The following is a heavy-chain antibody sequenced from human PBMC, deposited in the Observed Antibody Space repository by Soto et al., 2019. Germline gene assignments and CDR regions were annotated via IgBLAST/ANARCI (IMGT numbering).Heavy chain of an antibody. J-gene: IGHJ5*02. V-gene: IGHV4-4*02. CDR1: GGTVASSHW. D-gene: IGHD2-21*02. CDR3: AREIVTAGGNNYFDP. Sequence: SVTMSLTCGVAGGTVASSHWWSWVRTSPSRGLEWIGNVYHTGDTNFNPSLQSRVTFSVDKSNNQFSLRLTSLTAADTAVYFCAREIVTAGGNNYFDPWGPGTLVTVSS. CDR2: VYHTGDT.